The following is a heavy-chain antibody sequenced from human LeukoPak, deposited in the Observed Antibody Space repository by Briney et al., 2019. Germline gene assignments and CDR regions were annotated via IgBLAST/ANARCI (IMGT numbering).Heavy chain of an antibody. CDR1: GGSISSYY. CDR2: IYYSGST. J-gene: IGHJ3*02. Sequence: SETLSLTCTVSGGSISSYYWSWIRQPPGKGLEWIGYIYYSGSTNYNPSLKSRVTISVDTSKNQFSLKLSSVTAADTAVYYCARAGYYDRGDAFDIWGQGTMVTVSS. D-gene: IGHD3-22*01. V-gene: IGHV4-59*01. CDR3: ARAGYYDRGDAFDI.